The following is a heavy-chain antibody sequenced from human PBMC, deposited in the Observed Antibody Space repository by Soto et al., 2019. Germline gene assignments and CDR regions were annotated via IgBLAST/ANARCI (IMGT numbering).Heavy chain of an antibody. D-gene: IGHD2-2*01. CDR2: VIPIFGTA. J-gene: IGHJ4*02. CDR1: GGTFSSYA. CDR3: AVNIVVVPAAPPFDY. V-gene: IGHV1-69*06. Sequence: QVQLVQSGAEVKKPGSSVKVSCKASGGTFSSYAISWVRQAPGQGLEWMGGVIPIFGTANYAQKFKGRVTITADKSTSTAYMELSSLRSEDTAVYYCAVNIVVVPAAPPFDYWGQGTLVTVSS.